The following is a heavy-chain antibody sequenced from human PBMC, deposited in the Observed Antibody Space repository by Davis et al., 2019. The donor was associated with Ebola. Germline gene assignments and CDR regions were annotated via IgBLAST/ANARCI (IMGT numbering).Heavy chain of an antibody. Sequence: GESLKISCAASGFTFSSYGMHWVRQAPGKGLEWVAVISYDGSNKYYADSVKGRFTISRDNSKNTLYLQINSLSAEDTAVYYCATSYFTVTTLYWGQGTLVTVSS. CDR2: ISYDGSNK. CDR1: GFTFSSYG. V-gene: IGHV3-30*03. CDR3: ATSYFTVTTLY. D-gene: IGHD4-17*01. J-gene: IGHJ4*02.